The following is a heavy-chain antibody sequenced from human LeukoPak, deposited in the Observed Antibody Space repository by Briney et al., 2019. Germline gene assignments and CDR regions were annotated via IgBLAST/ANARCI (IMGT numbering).Heavy chain of an antibody. CDR3: ARGVYYYEP. CDR1: GTSITSGAYY. Sequence: SETLSLTCTVSGTSITSGAYYWSWIRQPPGKGLEWIGEINHSGSTNYNPSLKSRVTISVDTSKNQFSLKLSSVTAADTAVYYCARGVYYYEPWGQGTLVTVSS. D-gene: IGHD3-22*01. J-gene: IGHJ5*02. V-gene: IGHV4-34*01. CDR2: INHSGST.